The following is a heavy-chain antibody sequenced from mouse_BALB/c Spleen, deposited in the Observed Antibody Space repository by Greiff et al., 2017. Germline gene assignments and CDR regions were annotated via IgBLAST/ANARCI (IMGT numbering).Heavy chain of an antibody. Sequence: EVKVVESGAELVKPGASVKLSCTASGFNIKDTYMHWVKQRPEQGLEWIGRIDPANGNTKYDPKFQGKATITADTSSNTAYLQLSSLTSEDTAVYYCARDGYYDWYFDVWGAGTTVTVSS. D-gene: IGHD2-3*01. CDR2: IDPANGNT. J-gene: IGHJ1*01. V-gene: IGHV14-3*02. CDR3: ARDGYYDWYFDV. CDR1: GFNIKDTY.